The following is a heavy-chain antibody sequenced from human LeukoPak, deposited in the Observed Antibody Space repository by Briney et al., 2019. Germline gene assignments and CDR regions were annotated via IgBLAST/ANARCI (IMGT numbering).Heavy chain of an antibody. D-gene: IGHD4-17*01. Sequence: SQTLSLTCAVYADSFRDFYWSWIRQPPGKGLEWIGEFNHSGGTKYNSSLKGRVIISVDTLNNQFSLKLSSVTAADTAVYYCARLTTVTTYWGQGTLVTVSS. J-gene: IGHJ4*02. CDR1: ADSFRDFY. CDR2: FNHSGGT. V-gene: IGHV4-34*01. CDR3: ARLTTVTTY.